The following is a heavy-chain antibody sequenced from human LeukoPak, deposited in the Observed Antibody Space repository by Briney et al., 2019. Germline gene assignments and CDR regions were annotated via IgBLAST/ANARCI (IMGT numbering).Heavy chain of an antibody. CDR3: ARRYEDYYDSSGYQYYYYYMDV. V-gene: IGHV4-59*08. J-gene: IGHJ6*03. D-gene: IGHD3-22*01. CDR2: IYYSGST. Sequence: SETLSLTCAVYGGSFSSYYWSWIRQPPGKGLEWIGYIYYSGSTNYNPSLKSRVTISVDTSKNQFSLKLSSVTAADTAVYYCARRYEDYYDSSGYQYYYYYMDVWGKGTTVTVSS. CDR1: GGSFSSYY.